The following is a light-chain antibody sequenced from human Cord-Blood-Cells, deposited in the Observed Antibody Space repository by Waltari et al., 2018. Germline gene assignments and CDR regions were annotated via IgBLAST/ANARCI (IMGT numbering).Light chain of an antibody. CDR2: DVS. Sequence: QSALTPPASVSVSPGQSITLSCTGTSSDVGGYNYVSRYHQHPGNAPKLMIYDVSKRPSGVSNRFSGSKSGNTASLTISGLQAEDEADYYCSSYTNNSAFEDFGGGTKLTVL. CDR1: SSDVGGYNY. V-gene: IGLV2-14*01. CDR3: SSYTNNSAFED. J-gene: IGLJ2*01.